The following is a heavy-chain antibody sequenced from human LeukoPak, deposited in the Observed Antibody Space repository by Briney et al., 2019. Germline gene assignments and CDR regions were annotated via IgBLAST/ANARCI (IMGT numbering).Heavy chain of an antibody. CDR3: ARLTMVRGVDH. CDR1: GYSFSNYW. D-gene: IGHD3-10*01. J-gene: IGHJ5*02. V-gene: IGHV5-51*01. CDR2: IYPGDSDT. Sequence: GESLKISCKGSGYSFSNYWIGWVRQMPGIGLEWMGIIYPGDSDTRYSPSFQGQVTISADKSISTAYLQWSSLKASDTAMYYCARLTMVRGVDHWGQGTLVTVSS.